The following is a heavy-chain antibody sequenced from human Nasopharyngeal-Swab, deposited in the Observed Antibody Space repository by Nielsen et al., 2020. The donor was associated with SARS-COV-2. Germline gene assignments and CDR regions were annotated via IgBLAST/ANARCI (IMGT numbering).Heavy chain of an antibody. CDR3: ARGHCSSTSCYPRPFDY. J-gene: IGHJ4*02. CDR2: INHSGRT. Sequence: WIRQPPGKGLEWIGEINHSGRTNYNPSLKSRVTISVDTSKNQFSLKLSSVTAADTAVYYCARGHCSSTSCYPRPFDYWGQGTLVTVSS. V-gene: IGHV4-34*01. D-gene: IGHD2-2*01.